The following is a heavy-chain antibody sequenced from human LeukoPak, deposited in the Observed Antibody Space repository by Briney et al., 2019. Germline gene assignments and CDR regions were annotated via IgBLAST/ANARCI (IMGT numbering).Heavy chain of an antibody. CDR1: GGTFSSYA. Sequence: SVTVSCKASGGTFSSYAISWVRQAPGQGLEWMGGIIPIFGTANYAQKFQGRVTITGDKSTSTAYMELSSLRSEDTAVYYCARAGIAAAGIYYYYMDVWGKGTTVTVSS. CDR2: IIPIFGTA. V-gene: IGHV1-69*06. J-gene: IGHJ6*03. D-gene: IGHD6-13*01. CDR3: ARAGIAAAGIYYYYMDV.